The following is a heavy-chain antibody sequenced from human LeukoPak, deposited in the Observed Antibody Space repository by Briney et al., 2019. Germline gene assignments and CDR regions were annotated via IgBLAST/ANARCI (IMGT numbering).Heavy chain of an antibody. J-gene: IGHJ5*02. CDR3: ARDCTNGVCFPGTRGWFDP. D-gene: IGHD2-8*01. CDR1: GGSISSYY. Sequence: SETLSLTCTVSGGSISSYYWSWIRQPAAKGLEWIGRIYTSGSTDYNPSLKSRVTMSVDTSKNQFSLKLSSVTAADTAVYYCARDCTNGVCFPGTRGWFDPWGQGTLVTVSS. V-gene: IGHV4-4*07. CDR2: IYTSGST.